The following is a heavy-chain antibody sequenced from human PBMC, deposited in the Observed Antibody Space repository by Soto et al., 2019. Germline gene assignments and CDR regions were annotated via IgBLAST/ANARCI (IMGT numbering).Heavy chain of an antibody. CDR1: GGSISSSNW. CDR3: AREGECSGGSCLGDDY. CDR2: IYHSGST. Sequence: QVQLQESGPGLVKPSGTLSLTCAVSGGSISSSNWWSWVRQTPGKGLGWIGEIYHSGSTNYNPSLKSRVTISVDKSKNQFSLKLSSVTAADTAVYYCAREGECSGGSCLGDDYWGQGTLVTVSS. D-gene: IGHD2-15*01. V-gene: IGHV4-4*02. J-gene: IGHJ4*02.